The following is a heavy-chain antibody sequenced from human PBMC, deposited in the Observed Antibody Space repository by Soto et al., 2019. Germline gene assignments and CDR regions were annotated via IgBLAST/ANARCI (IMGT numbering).Heavy chain of an antibody. J-gene: IGHJ4*02. CDR1: GFTFSSHV. Sequence: EVRLLESAGGLEQPGGSMRLSCAASGFTFSSHVMSWVRQAPGNRLEWVSSISGSGGSTNYADSVKGRFTISRDNYNNTVYLQMNSLRDEDTAVYYCAKGWGDGWGQGTLVTVSS. CDR3: AKGWGDG. CDR2: ISGSGGST. V-gene: IGHV3-23*01. D-gene: IGHD3-16*01.